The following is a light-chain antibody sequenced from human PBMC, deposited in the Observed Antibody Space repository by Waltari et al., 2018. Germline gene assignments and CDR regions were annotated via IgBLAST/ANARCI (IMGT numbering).Light chain of an antibody. CDR2: DVS. CDR3: SSYTSSSTLV. CDR1: SRHVGGYNY. V-gene: IGLV2-14*01. Sequence: QSALTQPASVSGSPVQAITISCSGTSRHVGGYNYDSWYQPHPGKAPNLMIYDVSKRPSGVSNRFSGSKSGNTASLTISGLQAEDEADYYCSSYTSSSTLVFGGGTKLTVL. J-gene: IGLJ2*01.